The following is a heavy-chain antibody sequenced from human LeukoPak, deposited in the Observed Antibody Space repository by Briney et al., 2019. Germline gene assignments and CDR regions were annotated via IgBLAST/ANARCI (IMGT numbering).Heavy chain of an antibody. CDR3: AMKAVPRPRLHDAFDF. V-gene: IGHV3-7*03. D-gene: IGHD5/OR15-5a*01. CDR1: GFSFSTYW. CDR2: IRQDGSEK. Sequence: PGGSLRLSCETSGFSFSTYWMSWVRQAPGKGLEWVANIRQDGSEKYYADSVKGRFTISRDNSKNMLYLQMNSLRADDTAVYYCAMKAVPRPRLHDAFDFWGQGTVVSVSS. J-gene: IGHJ3*01.